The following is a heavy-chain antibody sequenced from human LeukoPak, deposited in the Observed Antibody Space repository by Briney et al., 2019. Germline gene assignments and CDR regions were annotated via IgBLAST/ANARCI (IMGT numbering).Heavy chain of an antibody. J-gene: IGHJ4*02. CDR3: AKTRPLDSSSWSHGDY. D-gene: IGHD6-13*01. CDR1: GFTFTSDA. CDR2: TVSRGTT. Sequence: GGSLRLSCVASGFTFTSDAMNWVRQAPGKGLEWVSSTVSRGTTQYADSVKGRFTVSRDTSKNTLYLQMNSLRADDTAVYYCAKTRPLDSSSWSHGDYWGQGTLVTVSS. V-gene: IGHV3-23*01.